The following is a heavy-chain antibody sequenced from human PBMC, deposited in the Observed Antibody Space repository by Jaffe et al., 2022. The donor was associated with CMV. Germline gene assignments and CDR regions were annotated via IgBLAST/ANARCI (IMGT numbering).Heavy chain of an antibody. V-gene: IGHV4-59*08. CDR1: GGSISSYY. J-gene: IGHJ6*03. CDR2: IYYSGST. Sequence: QVQLQESGPGLVKPSETLSLTCTVSGGSISSYYWSWIRQPPGKGLEWIGYIYYSGSTNYNPSLKSRVTISVDTSKNQFSLKLSSVTAADTAVYYCARQALLKWRYYYYMDVWGKGTTVTVSS. D-gene: IGHD5-12*01. CDR3: ARQALLKWRYYYYMDV.